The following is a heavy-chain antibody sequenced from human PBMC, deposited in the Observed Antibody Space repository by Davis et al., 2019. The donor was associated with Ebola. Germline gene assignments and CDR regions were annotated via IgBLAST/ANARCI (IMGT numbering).Heavy chain of an antibody. Sequence: PGGSLRLSCAASGFTFSSYSMNWVRQAPGKGLEWVSSINSSSSYIYYADSVKGRFTTSRDNAKNSLHLQMNSLRAEDTAVYYCASLAYCGGDCYSDYYYGMDVWGKGTTVTVSS. V-gene: IGHV3-21*01. D-gene: IGHD2-21*02. CDR2: INSSSSYI. CDR1: GFTFSSYS. J-gene: IGHJ6*04. CDR3: ASLAYCGGDCYSDYYYGMDV.